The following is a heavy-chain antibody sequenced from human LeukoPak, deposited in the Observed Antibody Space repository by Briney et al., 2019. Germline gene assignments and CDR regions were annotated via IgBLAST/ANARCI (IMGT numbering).Heavy chain of an antibody. Sequence: SETLSLTCTVSGGSISSYYWSWIRQPAGKGLEWIGRINTSGGTNYNPSLKSRVTMSVDTSKNQFSLKLSSVTAADTAVYYCARDYSSGYFNWFDPWGQGTLVTVSS. CDR1: GGSISSYY. D-gene: IGHD3-22*01. CDR2: INTSGGT. J-gene: IGHJ5*02. CDR3: ARDYSSGYFNWFDP. V-gene: IGHV4-4*07.